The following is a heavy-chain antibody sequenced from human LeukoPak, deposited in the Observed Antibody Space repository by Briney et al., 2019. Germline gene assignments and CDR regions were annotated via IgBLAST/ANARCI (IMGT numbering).Heavy chain of an antibody. CDR3: ARAIGERKMNNWFDP. D-gene: IGHD5-24*01. V-gene: IGHV4-38-2*02. CDR2: IYHSGST. CDR1: GYSISSGYY. J-gene: IGHJ5*02. Sequence: SETLSLTCTVSGYSISSGYYWGWIRQPPGKGLEWIGSIYHSGSTYYNPSLKSRVTISVDTSKNQFSLKLSSVTAADTAVYYCARAIGERKMNNWFDPWGQGTLVTVSS.